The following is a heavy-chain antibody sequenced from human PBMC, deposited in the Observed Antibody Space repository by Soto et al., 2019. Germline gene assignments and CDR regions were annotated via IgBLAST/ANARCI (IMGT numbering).Heavy chain of an antibody. V-gene: IGHV4-31*03. CDR2: IYYSGST. J-gene: IGHJ6*02. CDR3: ARDRQQPNNYYYYGMDV. Sequence: QVQLQESGPGLVKPSQTLSLTCTVSGGSISSGGYYWSWIRQHPGKGLEWIGYIYYSGSTYYNPSLKSRVTISVDTSKNQFSLKLSSVTAADTAVYYCARDRQQPNNYYYYGMDVWGQGTTVTVSS. CDR1: GGSISSGGYY. D-gene: IGHD6-13*01.